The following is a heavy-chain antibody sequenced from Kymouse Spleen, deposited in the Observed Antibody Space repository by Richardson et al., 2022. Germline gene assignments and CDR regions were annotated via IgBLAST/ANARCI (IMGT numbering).Heavy chain of an antibody. CDR1: GGSISSSSYY. V-gene: IGHV4-39*01. CDR3: ARQRAITGTRIFDY. D-gene: IGHD1-7*01. Sequence: QLQLQESGPGLVKPSETLSLTCTVSGGSISSSSYYWGWIRQPPGKGLEWIGSIYYSGSTYYNPSLKSRVTISVDTSKNQFSLKLSSVTAADTAVYYCARQRAITGTRIFDYWGQGTLVTVSS. CDR2: IYYSGST. J-gene: IGHJ4*02.